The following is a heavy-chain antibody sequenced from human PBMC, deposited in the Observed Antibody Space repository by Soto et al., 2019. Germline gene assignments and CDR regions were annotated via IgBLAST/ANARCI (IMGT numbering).Heavy chain of an antibody. D-gene: IGHD3-9*01. CDR2: IKVDSGYT. Sequence: QLQLVQSAAEVKKPGASVRVSCKAYGYPFIKYGISWIRQAPEQGLEWMGWIKVDSGYTNYAQKFQGRVTMTTDTSSDTAFMEQRSLTLDDTAVYFCATSYDTAFDPWGQGTLVSVSS. CDR3: ATSYDTAFDP. V-gene: IGHV1-18*04. J-gene: IGHJ5*02. CDR1: GYPFIKYG.